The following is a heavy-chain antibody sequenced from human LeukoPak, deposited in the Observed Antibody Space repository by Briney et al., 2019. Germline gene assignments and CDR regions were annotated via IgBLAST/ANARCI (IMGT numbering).Heavy chain of an antibody. V-gene: IGHV4-59*01. Sequence: SETLSLTCTVSGGSFSYYFWSWIRQPPGKGLEWIGYIYYSGSTNYNPSLKSRVTISVDTSKNQFSLKLSSVTAADTAVYYCARGVVVAGPAFDYWGQGTLVTVSS. CDR3: ARGVVVAGPAFDY. J-gene: IGHJ4*02. CDR1: GGSFSYYF. CDR2: IYYSGST. D-gene: IGHD2-15*01.